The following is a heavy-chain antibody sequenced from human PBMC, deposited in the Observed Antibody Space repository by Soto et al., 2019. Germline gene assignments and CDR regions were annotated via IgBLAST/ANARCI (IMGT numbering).Heavy chain of an antibody. Sequence: SETLSLTCTVSGGSISSSSYYWGWIRQPPGKGLEWIGSIYYSGSTYYNPSLKSRVTISVDTSKNQFSLKLSSVTAADTAVYYCARHGGYFDWLLQNGPYYYGMDVWSQGTTVTVSS. CDR2: IYYSGST. D-gene: IGHD3-9*01. J-gene: IGHJ6*02. CDR1: GGSISSSSYY. CDR3: ARHGGYFDWLLQNGPYYYGMDV. V-gene: IGHV4-39*01.